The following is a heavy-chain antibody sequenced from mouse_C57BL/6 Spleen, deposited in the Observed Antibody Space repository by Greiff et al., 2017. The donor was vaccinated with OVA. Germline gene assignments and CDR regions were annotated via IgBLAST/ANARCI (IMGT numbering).Heavy chain of an antibody. V-gene: IGHV5-16*01. J-gene: IGHJ4*01. D-gene: IGHD2-3*01. CDR3: ARDGYYGGSYAMDY. Sequence: EVHLVESEGGLVQPGSSMKLSCTASGFTFSDYYMAWVRQVPEKGLEWVANINYDGSSTYYLDSLKSRFIISRDNAKNILYLQMSSLKSEDTATYYCARDGYYGGSYAMDYWGQGTSVTVSS. CDR1: GFTFSDYY. CDR2: INYDGSST.